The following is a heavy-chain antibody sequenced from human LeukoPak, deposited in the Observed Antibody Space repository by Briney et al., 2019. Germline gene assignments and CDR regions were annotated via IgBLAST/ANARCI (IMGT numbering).Heavy chain of an antibody. CDR1: GFTFSSYG. V-gene: IGHV3-30*02. D-gene: IGHD3-10*01. J-gene: IGHJ6*02. Sequence: GGSLRLSCAASGFTFSSYGMHWVRQAPGKGLEWVAFIRYDGSNKYYADSVKGRFTTSRDNSKNTLYLQMNSLRAEDTAVYYCAKDDSYGSGPYGMDVWGQGTTVTVSS. CDR2: IRYDGSNK. CDR3: AKDDSYGSGPYGMDV.